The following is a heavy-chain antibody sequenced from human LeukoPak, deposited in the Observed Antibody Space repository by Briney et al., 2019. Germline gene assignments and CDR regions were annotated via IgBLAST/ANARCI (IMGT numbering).Heavy chain of an antibody. CDR2: INPSGGST. J-gene: IGHJ6*02. CDR1: GYTFTSYY. Sequence: ASVKVSCKASGYTFTSYYMHWVRQAPGQGLEWMGIINPSGGSTSYAQKFQGRVTMTRDTSTSTVYMELSSLRSEDTAVYYCARDRRIVVVPAAIRGETSDYYYGMDVWGQGTTVTVSS. D-gene: IGHD2-2*02. CDR3: ARDRRIVVVPAAIRGETSDYYYGMDV. V-gene: IGHV1-46*01.